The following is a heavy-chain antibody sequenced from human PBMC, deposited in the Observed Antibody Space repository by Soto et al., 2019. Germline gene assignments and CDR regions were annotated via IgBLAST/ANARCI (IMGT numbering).Heavy chain of an antibody. Sequence: GGSLRLSCAASGFTFSSYGMHWVRQAPGKGLEWVAVIWYDGSNKYYADSVKGRFTISRDNSKNTLYLQMNSLRAEDTAVYYCASGIAAAAFDYWGQGTLVTVSS. J-gene: IGHJ4*02. CDR2: IWYDGSNK. CDR1: GFTFSSYG. D-gene: IGHD6-13*01. V-gene: IGHV3-33*01. CDR3: ASGIAAAAFDY.